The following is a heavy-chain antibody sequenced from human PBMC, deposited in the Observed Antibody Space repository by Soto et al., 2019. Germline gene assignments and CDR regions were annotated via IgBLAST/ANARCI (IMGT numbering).Heavy chain of an antibody. J-gene: IGHJ4*02. D-gene: IGHD6-19*01. Sequence: GGSLRLSCAASGFTFSSYAMHWVRQAPGKGLEWVAVISYDGSNKYYADSVKGRFTISRDNSKNTLYLQMNSLRAEDTAVYYCARELSSGWFDYWGQGTLVTVSS. CDR2: ISYDGSNK. CDR1: GFTFSSYA. V-gene: IGHV3-30-3*01. CDR3: ARELSSGWFDY.